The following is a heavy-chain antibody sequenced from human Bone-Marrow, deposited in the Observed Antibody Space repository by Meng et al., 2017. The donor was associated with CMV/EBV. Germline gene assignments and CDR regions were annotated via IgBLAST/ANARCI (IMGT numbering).Heavy chain of an antibody. V-gene: IGHV3-53*01. CDR2: IYSGGST. D-gene: IGHD6-6*01. CDR1: GFTVSSNY. J-gene: IGHJ6*02. CDR3: ARTLSSYSSSYYYYYGMDV. Sequence: GESLKISCAASGFTVSSNYMSWVRQAPGKGLEWVSVIYSGGSTYYADSVKGRFTISRDNSKNTLYLQMNSPRAEDTAVYYCARTLSSYSSSYYYYYGMDVCGQGTTVTVSS.